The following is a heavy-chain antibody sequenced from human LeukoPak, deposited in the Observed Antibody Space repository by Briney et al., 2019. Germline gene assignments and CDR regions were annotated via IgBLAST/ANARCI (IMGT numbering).Heavy chain of an antibody. CDR3: SKTLANQGVIDY. V-gene: IGHV3-23*01. CDR1: GFIFSNYV. Sequence: PGGSLRLSCPASGFIFSNYVMNWVRQAPGKGLDWVSGVCASGGSTYNTDSVNGRFIISRENPKNKLYLEMNSLRPEGAALYYCSKTLANQGVIDYWGQGTLVTVSS. CDR2: VCASGGST. D-gene: IGHD3-10*01. J-gene: IGHJ4*02.